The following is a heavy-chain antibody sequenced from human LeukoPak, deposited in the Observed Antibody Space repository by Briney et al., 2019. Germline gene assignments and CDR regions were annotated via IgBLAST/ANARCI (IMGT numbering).Heavy chain of an antibody. CDR2: INPSGGST. Sequence: ASVKVSCKASGYTFTSYYMHWVRQAPGQGLEWMGIINPSGGSTSYAQKFQGRVTMTTDTSTSTAYMELRSLRSDDTAVYYCARDGIAARLYVADYWGQGTLVTVSS. D-gene: IGHD6-6*01. J-gene: IGHJ4*02. CDR1: GYTFTSYY. V-gene: IGHV1-46*01. CDR3: ARDGIAARLYVADY.